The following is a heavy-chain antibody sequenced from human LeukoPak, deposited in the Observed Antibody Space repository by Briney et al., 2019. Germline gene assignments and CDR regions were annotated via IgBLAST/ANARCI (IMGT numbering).Heavy chain of an antibody. Sequence: GESLKISCKGSGYSFTDYWIGWVRQMPGKGLEWMGVFYPGDSGARYSPSFQGQVTLSADRSIKTAYLQWRSLKASDTAMYYCARHSGHETTFDYWGQGTLVTVSS. D-gene: IGHD5-12*01. V-gene: IGHV5-51*01. CDR1: GYSFTDYW. CDR3: ARHSGHETTFDY. CDR2: FYPGDSGA. J-gene: IGHJ4*02.